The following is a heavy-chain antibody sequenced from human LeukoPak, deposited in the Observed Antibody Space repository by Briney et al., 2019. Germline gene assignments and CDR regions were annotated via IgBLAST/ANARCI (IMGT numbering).Heavy chain of an antibody. Sequence: KPSETLSLTCTVSGGSISSYYWSWIRQPPGKGLEWIGYIYYSGSTNYNPSLKSRVTISVDTSKNQFSLKLSSVTAADTAVYYCARVGLWDFWSGYSWYFDLWGRGTLVTVSS. V-gene: IGHV4-59*12. J-gene: IGHJ2*01. CDR3: ARVGLWDFWSGYSWYFDL. CDR1: GGSISSYY. CDR2: IYYSGST. D-gene: IGHD3-3*01.